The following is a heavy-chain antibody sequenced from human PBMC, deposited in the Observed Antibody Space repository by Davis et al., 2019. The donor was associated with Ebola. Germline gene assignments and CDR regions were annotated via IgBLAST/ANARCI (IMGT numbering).Heavy chain of an antibody. D-gene: IGHD6-13*01. J-gene: IGHJ4*02. CDR2: IYPGDSDT. CDR3: ARHGSIVAVGMSNFDY. V-gene: IGHV5-51*01. CDR1: GYSFTSYW. Sequence: KVSCKGSGYSFTSYWIAWVRQMPGKGLEWMGIIYPGDSDTRYSPSFQGQVTISVDKSISTAYLQWSSLKASDTAMYYCARHGSIVAVGMSNFDYWGQGTLVTVSS.